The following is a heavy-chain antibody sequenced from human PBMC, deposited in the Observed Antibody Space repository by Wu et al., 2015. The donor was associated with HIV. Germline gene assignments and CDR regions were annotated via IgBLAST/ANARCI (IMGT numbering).Heavy chain of an antibody. D-gene: IGHD4-17*01. V-gene: IGHV1-69*12. CDR3: VRGTETDTVGYYYYTLDV. CDR2: IISIFATA. CDR1: GGTFSNFA. J-gene: IGHJ6*01. Sequence: QVQLVQSGAEVKKPGSSVKVSCKASGGTFSNFAVTWVRQAPGQGLEWMGGIISIFATANYAQKFQGRVTITADESTSTVYMELSSLRFEDTAVYYCVRGTETDTVGYYYYTLDVWGHGTTVTVPS.